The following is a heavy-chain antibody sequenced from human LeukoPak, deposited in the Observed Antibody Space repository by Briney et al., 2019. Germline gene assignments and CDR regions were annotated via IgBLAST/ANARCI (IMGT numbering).Heavy chain of an antibody. CDR3: ARDPAYCSGDCYARCPSYFDY. J-gene: IGHJ4*02. V-gene: IGHV3-33*01. Sequence: GGSLRLSWAASGFTFSSYGIHCVRQAPGKGLEWVAVIWYDGSNKYYADSVKGRFTISRDNAKNSLYLQMNSLRAEDTAVYYCARDPAYCSGDCYARCPSYFDYWGQGTLVTVSS. CDR2: IWYDGSNK. CDR1: GFTFSSYG. D-gene: IGHD2-21*02.